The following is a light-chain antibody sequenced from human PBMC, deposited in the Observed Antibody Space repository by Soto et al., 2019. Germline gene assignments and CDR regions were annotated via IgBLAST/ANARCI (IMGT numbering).Light chain of an antibody. CDR2: AAS. CDR1: QSITTY. Sequence: QMTQSPSSLSASVGDRVTITCRASQSITTYLNWYQQRPGKAPEVLIYAASRLQGGVPSRFSGSGSVTDFTLTINSLQPEDYAAYYCQQSYSTPWTFGQGTKVEIK. V-gene: IGKV1-39*01. J-gene: IGKJ1*01. CDR3: QQSYSTPWT.